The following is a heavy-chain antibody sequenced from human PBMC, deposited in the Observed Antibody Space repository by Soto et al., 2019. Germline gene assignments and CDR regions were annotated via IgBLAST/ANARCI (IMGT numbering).Heavy chain of an antibody. D-gene: IGHD6-19*01. CDR2: IYWNDDK. CDR3: APFNGLQWPPHWYFDL. CDR1: GFSLSTSGVG. J-gene: IGHJ2*01. V-gene: IGHV2-5*01. Sequence: QITLKESGPTLVKPTQTLTLTCTFSGFSLSTSGVGVGWIRQPPGKALEWLALIYWNDDKRYSPSLKSRLTITQDTPKNQVVLTMNNIDPLDTATYYRAPFNGLQWPPHWYFDLWGRGTLVTVSS.